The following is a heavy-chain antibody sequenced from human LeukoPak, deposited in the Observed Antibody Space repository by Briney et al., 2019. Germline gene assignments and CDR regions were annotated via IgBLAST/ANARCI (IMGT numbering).Heavy chain of an antibody. V-gene: IGHV3-53*05. J-gene: IGHJ4*02. CDR3: AKDKGVGIAAAGGDFDY. CDR2: IYSGGST. CDR1: GFTVSSNY. Sequence: GGSLRLSCAASGFTVSSNYMSWVRQAPGKGLEWVSVIYSGGSTYYADSVKGRFTISRDNSKNTLYLQMNSLRAEDTAVYYCAKDKGVGIAAAGGDFDYWGQGTLVTVS. D-gene: IGHD6-13*01.